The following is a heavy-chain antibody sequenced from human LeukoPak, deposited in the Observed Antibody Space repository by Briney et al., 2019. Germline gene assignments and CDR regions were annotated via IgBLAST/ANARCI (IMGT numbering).Heavy chain of an antibody. D-gene: IGHD5-18*01. V-gene: IGHV1-2*02. J-gene: IGHJ5*02. CDR3: ALGGAPTGYSYGYYCWFDP. CDR1: GYTFTGYY. CDR2: INPNSGGT. Sequence: GASVKVSCKASGYTFTGYYMHWVRQAPGQGLEWMGWINPNSGGTNYAQKFQGRVTMTRDTSISTAYMELSRLRSDDTAVYYCALGGAPTGYSYGYYCWFDPWGQGTLVTVSS.